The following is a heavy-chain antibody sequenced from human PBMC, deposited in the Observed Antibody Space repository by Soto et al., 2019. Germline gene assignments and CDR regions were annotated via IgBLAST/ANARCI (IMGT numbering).Heavy chain of an antibody. CDR2: IYHTGLT. D-gene: IGHD2-15*01. Sequence: QVQLQESGPGLVKPSGTLSLTCAVSGGSISTSNWWTWVRQAPGKGLEWIGEIYHTGLTNYIPSLKSRVIMAVDRSRSQFSLKINSVTAADTAVYYCARNPGTGSGLDVWGQGTMVAVSS. CDR1: GGSISTSNW. J-gene: IGHJ3*01. V-gene: IGHV4-4*02. CDR3: ARNPGTGSGLDV.